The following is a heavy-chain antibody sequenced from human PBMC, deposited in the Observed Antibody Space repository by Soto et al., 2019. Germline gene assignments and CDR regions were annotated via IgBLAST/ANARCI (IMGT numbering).Heavy chain of an antibody. CDR2: IYYSGST. CDR1: GGSISSGGYY. J-gene: IGHJ4*02. CDR3: ARGGIAVAGTRPYYFDY. V-gene: IGHV4-31*03. D-gene: IGHD6-19*01. Sequence: SETLSLTCTVSGGSISSGGYYWSWIRQHPGKGLEWIGYIYYSGSTYYNPSLKSRVTISVDTSKNQFSLKLSSVTAADTAVYYCARGGIAVAGTRPYYFDYWGQGTLVTVSS.